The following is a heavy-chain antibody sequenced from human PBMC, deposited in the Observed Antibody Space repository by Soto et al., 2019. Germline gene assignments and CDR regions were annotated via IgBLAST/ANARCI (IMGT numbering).Heavy chain of an antibody. D-gene: IGHD1-1*01. CDR1: GFTFDTYG. V-gene: IGHV3-30-3*01. CDR3: ARVTPGNNLYYFSGLDF. J-gene: IGHJ6*02. CDR2: ISYEGSNT. Sequence: QVHLVESGGGVVQPGRSLRLSCVASGFTFDTYGRHWVRQAPGKGLQWVALISYEGSNTYYADSVRGRFTISRDNSKNTLYLQMNTLRPEDTGLYYCARVTPGNNLYYFSGLDFWGQGTSVTVSS.